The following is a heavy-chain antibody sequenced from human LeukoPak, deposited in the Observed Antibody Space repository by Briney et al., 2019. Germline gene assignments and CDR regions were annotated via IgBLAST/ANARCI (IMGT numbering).Heavy chain of an antibody. CDR2: IYYSGST. CDR1: GGSISNSDSC. J-gene: IGHJ5*02. D-gene: IGHD3-10*01. Sequence: SETLSLTCTVSGGSISNSDSCWGWIRQPPGKGLEWIAGIYYSGSTYHTSSLRSRLTKTLQTAKNKFTLSLSYVTAAGPALYHCATQIRGVNNWFDPWGQGTQVIVSS. V-gene: IGHV4-39*01. CDR3: ATQIRGVNNWFDP.